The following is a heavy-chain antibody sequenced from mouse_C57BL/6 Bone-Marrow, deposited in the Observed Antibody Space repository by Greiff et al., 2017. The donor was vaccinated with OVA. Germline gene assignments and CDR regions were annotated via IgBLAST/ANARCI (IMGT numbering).Heavy chain of an antibody. V-gene: IGHV2-2*01. CDR2: IWSGGST. CDR3: ARKHYDMDY. Sequence: VNVVESGPGLVQPSQSLSITCTVSGFSFTSYGVNWVRQSPGKGLEWMGVIWSGGSTDYNAAFIYRMSISKAKSKSQCFFNMNSLLADHAAIYYCARKHYDMDYWGQGTSVTVSS. J-gene: IGHJ4*01. CDR1: GFSFTSYG.